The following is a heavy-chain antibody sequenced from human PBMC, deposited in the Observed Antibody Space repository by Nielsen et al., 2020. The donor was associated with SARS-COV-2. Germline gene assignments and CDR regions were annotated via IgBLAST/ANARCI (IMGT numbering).Heavy chain of an antibody. D-gene: IGHD3-22*01. CDR3: ARLGLDFYDSSGYPDKAFDI. J-gene: IGHJ3*02. Sequence: WIRQPPGKGLEWMGIIYPGDSDTRYSPSFQGQVTISADKSISTAYLQWSSLKDSDTAMYYCARLGLDFYDSSGYPDKAFDIWGQGTMVTVSS. V-gene: IGHV5-51*01. CDR2: IYPGDSDT.